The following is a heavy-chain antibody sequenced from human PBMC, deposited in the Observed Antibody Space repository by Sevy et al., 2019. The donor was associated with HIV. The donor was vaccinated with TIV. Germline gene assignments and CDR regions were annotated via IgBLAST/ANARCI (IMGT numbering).Heavy chain of an antibody. J-gene: IGHJ5*01. D-gene: IGHD3-9*01. Sequence: GGSLRLSCAASGLTVSNAWMNWVHQAPGKGLEWVGRIKSKSDGGTRDLAAPVKGRVSISRDASRNTVSLEISSLKIEDTGMYYCAAGLGKSDFDSWGQGTLVTVSS. CDR2: IKSKSDGGTR. V-gene: IGHV3-15*01. CDR1: GLTVSNAW. CDR3: AAGLGKSDFDS.